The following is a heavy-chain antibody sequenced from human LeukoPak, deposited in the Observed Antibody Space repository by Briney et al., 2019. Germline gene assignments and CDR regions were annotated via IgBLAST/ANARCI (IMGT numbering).Heavy chain of an antibody. Sequence: GGSLRLSCAASGFTFSNAWMSWVRQAPGKGLEWVGRIKSKTDGGTTDYAAPVKGRFTISRDDSKNTLYQQMNSLKTEDTAVYYCTTALHLIHHYYDSSGYYYLLDYWGQGTLVTVSS. D-gene: IGHD3-22*01. CDR1: GFTFSNAW. V-gene: IGHV3-15*01. J-gene: IGHJ4*02. CDR2: IKSKTDGGTT. CDR3: TTALHLIHHYYDSSGYYYLLDY.